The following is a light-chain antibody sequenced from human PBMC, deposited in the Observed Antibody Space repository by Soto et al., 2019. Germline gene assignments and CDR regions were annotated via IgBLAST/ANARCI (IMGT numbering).Light chain of an antibody. J-gene: IGKJ1*01. CDR1: QSISGW. V-gene: IGKV1-5*01. CDR3: QQYNIYPWT. CDR2: DVS. Sequence: IQMPQTPSTLSGSVGDRVTITCRASQSISGWLAWYQQKPGKAPKLLIYDVSSLESGVPSRFSGSGSGTEFTLAISSLQPDDFATYYCQQYNIYPWTFGQGTKVDIK.